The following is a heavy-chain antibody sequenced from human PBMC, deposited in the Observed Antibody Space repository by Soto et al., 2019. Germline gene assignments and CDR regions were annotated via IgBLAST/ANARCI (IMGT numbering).Heavy chain of an antibody. J-gene: IGHJ3*02. V-gene: IGHV4-39*01. CDR2: IYYSGST. CDR3: ARHRIVVVITHPGPFDI. Sequence: SETLSLTCTVSGGSISSSSYYWGWIRQPPGKGLEWIGSIYYSGSTYYNPSLKSRVTISVDTSKNQFSLKLSSVTAADTAVYYCARHRIVVVITHPGPFDIWGQGTMVTVSS. CDR1: GGSISSSSYY. D-gene: IGHD3-22*01.